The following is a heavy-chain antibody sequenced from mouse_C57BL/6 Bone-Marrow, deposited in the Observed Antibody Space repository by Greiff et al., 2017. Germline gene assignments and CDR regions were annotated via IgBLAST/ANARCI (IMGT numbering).Heavy chain of an antibody. J-gene: IGHJ2*01. Sequence: DVKLVESGPGLAKPSQTLSLTCSVTGYSITSDYWNWIRKFPGNKLEYMVYISYSGSTYYNPSLKSRISITRDTSKNQYYLQLNSVTTEDTATYYCASSTVVAPYLDYWGQGTTLTVSS. CDR2: ISYSGST. CDR1: GYSITSDY. D-gene: IGHD1-1*01. V-gene: IGHV3-8*01. CDR3: ASSTVVAPYLDY.